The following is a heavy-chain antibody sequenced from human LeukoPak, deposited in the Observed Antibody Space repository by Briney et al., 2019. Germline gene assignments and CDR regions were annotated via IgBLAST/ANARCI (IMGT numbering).Heavy chain of an antibody. CDR3: ARGAADYDFWSGYYTEGGPHFFDS. CDR2: SYHSGST. Sequence: SETLSLTCTVSGYSISSGYYWGWIRQPPGKGLEWSGSSYHSGSTYYNPSLKSRVTISVDTSKNQFSLKLSSVTAADTAVYYCARGAADYDFWSGYYTEGGPHFFDSWGQGTLVTVSS. J-gene: IGHJ4*02. CDR1: GYSISSGYY. D-gene: IGHD3-3*01. V-gene: IGHV4-38-2*02.